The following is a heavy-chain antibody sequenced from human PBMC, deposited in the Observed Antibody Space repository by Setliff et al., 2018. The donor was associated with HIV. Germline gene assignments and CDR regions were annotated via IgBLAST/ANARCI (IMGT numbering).Heavy chain of an antibody. Sequence: PSETLSLTCAVSGYSISNDYYWGWIRQPPGKGLEWIGSISYRGRTYYNPSLKSRLSISVDTSKNQLSLKLSSVTAADTAVYYCAHYYYDTSGQPFDYWGQGTLVTVSS. CDR3: AHYYYDTSGQPFDY. V-gene: IGHV4-38-2*01. CDR2: ISYRGRT. D-gene: IGHD3-22*01. CDR1: GYSISNDYY. J-gene: IGHJ4*02.